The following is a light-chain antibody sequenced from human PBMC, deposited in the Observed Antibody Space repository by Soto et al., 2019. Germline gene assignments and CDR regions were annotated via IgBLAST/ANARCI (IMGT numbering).Light chain of an antibody. CDR3: QKYNNWPQIN. V-gene: IGKV3-15*01. J-gene: IGKJ5*01. CDR2: DTS. Sequence: DIVMTHSPATLSMSPVERANLSFMSSQSVSIKLAWYQQKPGQAPRLIIYDTSNRATGIPARFSGSGSGTEFTLTIRRLKSEDFAVYYCQKYNNWPQINCGKGKRREIK. CDR1: QSVSIK.